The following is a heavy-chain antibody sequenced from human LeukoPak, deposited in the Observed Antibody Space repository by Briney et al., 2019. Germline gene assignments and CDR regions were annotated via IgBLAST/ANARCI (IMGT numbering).Heavy chain of an antibody. CDR2: IRFDGSNK. Sequence: GGSLRLSCAASGFTFNTYGMHWVRQAPGKGLEWAAFIRFDGSNKYYADSVKGRFTISRDNAKNSLYLQMNSLRAEDTAVYYCARVPGIAAAGPSDYWGQGTLVTVSS. D-gene: IGHD6-13*01. J-gene: IGHJ4*02. CDR1: GFTFNTYG. CDR3: ARVPGIAAAGPSDY. V-gene: IGHV3-30*02.